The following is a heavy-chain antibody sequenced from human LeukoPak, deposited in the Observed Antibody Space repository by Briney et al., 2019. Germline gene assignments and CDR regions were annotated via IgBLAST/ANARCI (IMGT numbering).Heavy chain of an antibody. V-gene: IGHV1-46*01. CDR2: INPSGGST. CDR3: ARDRDMTNDY. CDR1: GYTFTSYG. J-gene: IGHJ4*02. Sequence: ASVKVSCKASGYTFTSYGISWVRQAPGQGLEWMGIINPSGGSTSYAQKFQGRVTMTRDTSTSTVYMELSSLRSEDTAVYYCARDRDMTNDYWGQGTLVTVSS. D-gene: IGHD2-15*01.